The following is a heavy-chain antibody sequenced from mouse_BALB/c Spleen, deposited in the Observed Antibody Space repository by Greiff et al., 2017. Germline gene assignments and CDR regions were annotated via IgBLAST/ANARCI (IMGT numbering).Heavy chain of an antibody. CDR3: ARENGITTDYYAMDY. J-gene: IGHJ4*01. V-gene: IGHV3-6*02. CDR1: GYSITSGYY. D-gene: IGHD2-4*01. Sequence: EVKLQESGPGLVKPSQSLSLTCSVTGYSITSGYYWNWIRQFPGNKLEWMGYISYDGSNNYNPSLKNRISITRDTSKNQFFLKLNSVTTEDTATYYCARENGITTDYYAMDYWGRGTSVTVSS. CDR2: ISYDGSN.